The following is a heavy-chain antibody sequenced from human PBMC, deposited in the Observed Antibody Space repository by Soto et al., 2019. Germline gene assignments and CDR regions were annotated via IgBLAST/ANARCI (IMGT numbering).Heavy chain of an antibody. CDR1: DGSIDSGSYY. CDR3: TRGLDRAKLGY. J-gene: IGHJ4*02. D-gene: IGHD1-26*01. CDR2: IHYSGSI. Sequence: QVQLQESGPGLVKPSQTLSLTCTVSDGSIDSGSYYRSWVRQYPGKGLEWIGSIHYSGSIYYRPPLRSRLTMSADTSKNQFSLKLSSVTVADTAVYYCTRGLDRAKLGYWGQGIQVIVSS. V-gene: IGHV4-31*03.